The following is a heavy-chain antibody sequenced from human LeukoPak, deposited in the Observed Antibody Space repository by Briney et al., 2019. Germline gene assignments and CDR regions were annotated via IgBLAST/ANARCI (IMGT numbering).Heavy chain of an antibody. V-gene: IGHV3-48*04. CDR1: GFSFSRYG. Sequence: LTGGSLRLSCAASGFSFSRYGMKWVRQPPGKGLEWLSYNRSSDSTTYYADSVKGRFTISRDNAKNSLYLQMDSLRVEDTAVYYCAKRADSSAHSFDYWGQGTLVTVSS. J-gene: IGHJ4*02. D-gene: IGHD3-22*01. CDR2: NRSSDSTT. CDR3: AKRADSSAHSFDY.